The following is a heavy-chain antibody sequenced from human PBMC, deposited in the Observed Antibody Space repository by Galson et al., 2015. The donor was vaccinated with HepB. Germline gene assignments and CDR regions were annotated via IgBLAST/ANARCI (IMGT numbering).Heavy chain of an antibody. D-gene: IGHD6-13*01. CDR1: GGTFSSYT. CDR3: ASGYSSSWYEYYFDY. CDR2: IIPILGIA. Sequence: SVKVSCKASGGTFSSYTISWVRRAPGQGLEWMGRIIPILGIANYAQRFQGRVTITADKSTSTAYMELSSLRSEDTAVYYCASGYSSSWYEYYFDYWGQGTLVTVSS. J-gene: IGHJ4*02. V-gene: IGHV1-69*02.